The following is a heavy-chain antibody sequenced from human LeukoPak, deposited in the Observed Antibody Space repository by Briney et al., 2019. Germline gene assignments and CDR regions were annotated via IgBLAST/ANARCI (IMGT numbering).Heavy chain of an antibody. CDR3: ARLHYYDSSGYYSPFDY. V-gene: IGHV1-18*01. CDR1: GHTFTSYG. Sequence: GASVKVSCKASGHTFTSYGISWVRQAPGQGLEWMGWISAYNGNANYAQKLQGRVTMTTDTSTSTAYMELRSLRSDDTAVYYCARLHYYDSSGYYSPFDYWGQGTLVTVSS. J-gene: IGHJ4*02. CDR2: ISAYNGNA. D-gene: IGHD3-22*01.